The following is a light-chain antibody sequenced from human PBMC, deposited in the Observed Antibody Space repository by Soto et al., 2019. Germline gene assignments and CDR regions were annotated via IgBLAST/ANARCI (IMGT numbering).Light chain of an antibody. CDR3: LQDYNYPRT. CDR2: AAS. V-gene: IGKV1-6*01. CDR1: QGIRND. J-gene: IGKJ1*01. Sequence: AIQMTRSPSSLSASVGDRVTITCRASQGIRNDLGWYQQKPGKAPKLLIYAASSLQSGVPSRFSGSATGTDFTLTISSLQPEDFATYYCLQDYNYPRTFGQGTKVEIK.